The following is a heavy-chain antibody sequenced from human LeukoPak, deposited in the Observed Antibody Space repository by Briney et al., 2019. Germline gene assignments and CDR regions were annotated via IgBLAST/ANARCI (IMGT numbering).Heavy chain of an antibody. CDR3: ARGGGSITMTH. D-gene: IGHD3-22*01. V-gene: IGHV3-48*03. Sequence: PGGSLRLSCAASGFTFNSYEMIWVRQAPGKGLEWVSSISGRGRTIYIADSVKGRFNISRDSAKNSLYLHMNTLRVEDTALYYCARGGGSITMTHWGQGTLVTVSS. CDR2: ISGRGRTI. CDR1: GFTFNSYE. J-gene: IGHJ4*02.